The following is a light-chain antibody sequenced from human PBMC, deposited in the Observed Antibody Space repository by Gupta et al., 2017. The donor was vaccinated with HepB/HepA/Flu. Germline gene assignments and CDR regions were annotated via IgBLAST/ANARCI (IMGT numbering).Light chain of an antibody. CDR1: NIGGKS. J-gene: IGLJ3*02. V-gene: IGLV3-21*03. CDR2: DDS. CDR3: QVWDSNSDHWV. Sequence: SYVLTQPPSMSVAPGKTARITGGGINIGGKSVNWYRQKSGQAPVVVVYDDSDRPSGVPERFSGSNSGNTATLTISRAEAGDEADYYCQVWDSNSDHWVFGGGTKLTVL.